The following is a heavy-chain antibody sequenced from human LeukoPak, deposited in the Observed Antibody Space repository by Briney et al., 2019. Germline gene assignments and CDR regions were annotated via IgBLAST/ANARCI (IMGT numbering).Heavy chain of an antibody. CDR1: GFTFSSHW. CDR2: IKPDGSDK. D-gene: IGHD2-2*01. CDR3: ARLKGSTSVFDY. Sequence: GGSLRLSCVASGFTFSSHWMTWVRQAPGKGLEWVANIKPDGSDKYYVDSVKGRFTMSRDNARNLLYLQMDSLRAEDTAVYYCARLKGSTSVFDYWGQGTLVTVSS. V-gene: IGHV3-7*03. J-gene: IGHJ4*02.